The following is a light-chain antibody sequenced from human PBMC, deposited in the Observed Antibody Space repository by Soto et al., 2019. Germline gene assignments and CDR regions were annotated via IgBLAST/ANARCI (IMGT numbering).Light chain of an antibody. CDR3: QQRSNWPLT. J-gene: IGKJ4*01. CDR2: GAS. CDR1: QSVVTNS. Sequence: EIVLTQSPGTLSLSPGERATLSCRASQSVVTNSLAWYQQKPGQAPRLIIYGASNRATGIPDRFSGSGSGTDFTLTISSLEPADFAVYYCQQRSNWPLTFGGGTKVDIK. V-gene: IGKV3D-20*02.